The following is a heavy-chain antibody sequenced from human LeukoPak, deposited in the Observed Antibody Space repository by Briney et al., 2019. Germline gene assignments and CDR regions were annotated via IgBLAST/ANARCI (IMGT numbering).Heavy chain of an antibody. Sequence: SETLSLTCTVSGYSISSGYYWGWIRQPPGKGLEWIGSIYHSGSTYYNPSLKSRVTISVDTSKNQFSLKLSSVTAADTAVYYCARVGTTALYYYYYYMDVWGKGTTVTVSS. CDR3: ARVGTTALYYYYYYMDV. CDR2: IYHSGST. CDR1: GYSISSGYY. D-gene: IGHD1-1*01. J-gene: IGHJ6*03. V-gene: IGHV4-38-2*02.